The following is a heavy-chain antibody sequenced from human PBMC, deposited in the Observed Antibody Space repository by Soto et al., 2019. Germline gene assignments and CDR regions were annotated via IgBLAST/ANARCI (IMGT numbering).Heavy chain of an antibody. J-gene: IGHJ6*02. CDR1: GGTFRSYV. D-gene: IGHD3-10*01. V-gene: IGHV1-69*18. Sequence: QVQLVQSGAEVKKAGSSVKVSCKASGGTFRSYVITWVRQAPGQGLEWMGRSIPIFGTANYAQKFQGRVTIIADESTSTAYMELSSLRSEDTAVYYCAIESGLTRGLDVWGQGTTVTVPS. CDR3: AIESGLTRGLDV. CDR2: SIPIFGTA.